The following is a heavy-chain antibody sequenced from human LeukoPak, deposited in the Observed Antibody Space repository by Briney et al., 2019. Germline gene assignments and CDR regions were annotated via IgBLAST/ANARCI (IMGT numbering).Heavy chain of an antibody. J-gene: IGHJ4*02. V-gene: IGHV3-43*02. CDR3: AQEESSSWYPY. Sequence: PGGSLRLSCAASGFTFDDYAMHWVRQAPGEGLEWVSLISGDGGSTYYADSVKGRFTISRDNSKNSLYLQMNSLRTEDTALYYCAQEESSSWYPYWGQGTLVTVSS. CDR1: GFTFDDYA. CDR2: ISGDGGST. D-gene: IGHD6-13*01.